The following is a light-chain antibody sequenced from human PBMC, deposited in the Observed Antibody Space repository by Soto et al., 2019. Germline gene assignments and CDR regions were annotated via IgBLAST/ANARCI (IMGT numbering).Light chain of an antibody. V-gene: IGLV2-14*01. CDR2: GVR. J-gene: IGLJ6*01. CDR3: SSFTTTRLYV. Sequence: QSALTQPISVSGSPGQSITISCTGNSNDIGAYNYVSWYQQHPGKAPRLLIHGVRNRPPGISSRFSASKSGLTASLTISGLLPEDEADYFCSSFTTTRLYVFGRGTKVTVL. CDR1: SNDIGAYNY.